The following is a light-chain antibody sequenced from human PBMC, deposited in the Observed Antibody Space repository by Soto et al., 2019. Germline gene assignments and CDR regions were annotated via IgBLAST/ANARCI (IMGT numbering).Light chain of an antibody. CDR3: HHSNHSPYT. Sequence: EVVMTQSPATLSVSPGERATLSCRASQSVSDNLAWYQQKPGQAPRLLIYGASTRATRIPARFSGSRPGTAFTLPFTSLQSEDFPLYYFHHSNHSPYTFGHGPNLDI. CDR1: QSVSDN. V-gene: IGKV3-15*01. J-gene: IGKJ2*01. CDR2: GAS.